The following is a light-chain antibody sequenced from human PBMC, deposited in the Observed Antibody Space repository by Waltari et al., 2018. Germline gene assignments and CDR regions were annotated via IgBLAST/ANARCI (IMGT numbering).Light chain of an antibody. CDR3: QHYVRLPVT. CDR1: QSVSRT. V-gene: IGKV3-20*01. CDR2: GAS. J-gene: IGKJ1*01. Sequence: EIVLTQSPGTLSLSPGERATLSCRASQSVSRTLAWYQQEPGQAPRVIIYGASASATGIPDRFSGSGSGTDFSLTIIRLEPEDFAVYYCQHYVRLPVTFGQGTKVEIK.